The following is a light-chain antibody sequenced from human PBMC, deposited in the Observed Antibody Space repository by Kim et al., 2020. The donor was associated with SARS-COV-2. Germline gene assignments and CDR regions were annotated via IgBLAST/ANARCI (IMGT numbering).Light chain of an antibody. CDR2: YDS. V-gene: IGLV3-21*04. Sequence: SYELTQPPSVSVAPGKTARITCGGNNIGSKSVHWYQQKPGQAPVLVIYYDSDRPSGIPERFSGSNSGNMATLTISRVEAGDEADYYCQVWDSSSDHSVVFGGGTQLTVL. CDR3: QVWDSSSDHSVV. CDR1: NIGSKS. J-gene: IGLJ2*01.